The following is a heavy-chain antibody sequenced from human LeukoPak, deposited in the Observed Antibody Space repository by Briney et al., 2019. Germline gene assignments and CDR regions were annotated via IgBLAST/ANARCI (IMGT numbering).Heavy chain of an antibody. J-gene: IGHJ4*02. D-gene: IGHD3-16*01. CDR3: VRGGELVGSYFDY. CDR1: GFTFSSYA. V-gene: IGHV3-23*01. Sequence: GGSLRLSCAASGFTFSSYAMSWVRQAPGKGLEWVSAISGSGGSTYYADSVKGRFTISRDNAKNSLYLQINSLRAEDTALYYCVRGGELVGSYFDYWGPGTLVTVSS. CDR2: ISGSGGST.